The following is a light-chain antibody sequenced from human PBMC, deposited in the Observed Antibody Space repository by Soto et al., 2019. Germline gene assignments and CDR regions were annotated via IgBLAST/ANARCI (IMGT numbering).Light chain of an antibody. CDR1: SSDVGGYNY. V-gene: IGLV2-14*01. CDR2: DVS. J-gene: IGLJ1*01. Sequence: QSALTQPASVSGSPGQSITISCNGTSSDVGGYNYVSWYEQHPGKAPKLMIYDVSKRPSGVSNRFSGSKSGNTASLTISGLQAEDEADYYCSSYTSSSTLLYVFGTGTKLTVL. CDR3: SSYTSSSTLLYV.